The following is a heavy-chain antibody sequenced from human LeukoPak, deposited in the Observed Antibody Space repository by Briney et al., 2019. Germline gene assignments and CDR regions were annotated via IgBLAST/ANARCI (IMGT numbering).Heavy chain of an antibody. CDR2: IYTSGST. V-gene: IGHV4-61*02. D-gene: IGHD3-22*01. CDR3: ARETYYYDSSGYSA. CDR1: GGSTSSGSYY. Sequence: SQTLSLTCTVSGGSTSSGSYYWSWIRQPAGKGLEWIGRIYTSGSTNYNPSLKSRVTISVDTSKNQFSLKLSSVTAADTAVYYCARETYYYDSSGYSAWGQGTLVTVSS. J-gene: IGHJ5*02.